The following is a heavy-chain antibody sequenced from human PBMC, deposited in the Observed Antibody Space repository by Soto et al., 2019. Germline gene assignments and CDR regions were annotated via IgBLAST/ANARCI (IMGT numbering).Heavy chain of an antibody. D-gene: IGHD2-15*01. CDR2: IFPTFGAA. V-gene: IGHV1-69*01. J-gene: IGHJ3*02. CDR1: GGTFSTYT. CDR3: ARDERNNNVAFGI. Sequence: QVQLVQSGAEVKKPGSSVKVSCKASGGTFSTYTISWLRQAPGQGPEWMGGIFPTFGAANYAQNFQGRVTITADESTTTAYMELSSLRSEDTAMYYCARDERNNNVAFGIWGQGTMITVSS.